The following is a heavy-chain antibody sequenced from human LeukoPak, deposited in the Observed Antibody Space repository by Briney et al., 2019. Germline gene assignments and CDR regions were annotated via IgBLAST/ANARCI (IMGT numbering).Heavy chain of an antibody. J-gene: IGHJ6*03. Sequence: SETLSLTCTVSGGSISSYYWSWIRQPPGKGLEWIGYIYYSGSTNYNPSLKSRVTISVDTSKNQFSLKLSSVTAADTAVYYCARVIRERVDTAMVSSYYYYYMDVWGKETTVTVSS. D-gene: IGHD5-18*01. CDR2: IYYSGST. CDR1: GGSISSYY. V-gene: IGHV4-59*01. CDR3: ARVIRERVDTAMVSSYYYYYMDV.